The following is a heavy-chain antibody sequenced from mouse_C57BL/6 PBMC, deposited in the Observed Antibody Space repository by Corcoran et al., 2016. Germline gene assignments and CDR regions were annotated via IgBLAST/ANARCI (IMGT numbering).Heavy chain of an antibody. CDR3: ASYDYDNFYYAMDY. CDR2: INTYSGVP. V-gene: IGHV9-3*01. Sequence: QIQLVQSGPELKKPGETVKISCKASGYTFTTYGMSWVKQAPGKGLKWMGWINTYSGVPTYADDFKGRFAFSLETSASTAYLQINNLKNEDTATYFCASYDYDNFYYAMDYWGQGTSVTVSS. D-gene: IGHD2-4*01. J-gene: IGHJ4*01. CDR1: GYTFTTYG.